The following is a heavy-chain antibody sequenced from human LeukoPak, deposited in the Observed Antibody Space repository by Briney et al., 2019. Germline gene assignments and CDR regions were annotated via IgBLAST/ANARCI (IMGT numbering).Heavy chain of an antibody. Sequence: SETLSLTCAVYGGSFSGYYWSWIRQPPGKGLEWIGEINHSGSTNYNPSLESRVTISVDTSKNQFSLKLSSVTAADTAVYYCAKEADVYGEPWYFDLWGRGTLVTVSS. J-gene: IGHJ2*01. D-gene: IGHD4-17*01. CDR3: AKEADVYGEPWYFDL. CDR1: GGSFSGYY. V-gene: IGHV4-34*01. CDR2: INHSGST.